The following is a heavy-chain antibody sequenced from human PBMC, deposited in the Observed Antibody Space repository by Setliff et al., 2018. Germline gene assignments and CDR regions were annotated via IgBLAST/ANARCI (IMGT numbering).Heavy chain of an antibody. CDR2: IYHSGSA. J-gene: IGHJ3*01. V-gene: IGHV4-30-4*08. Sequence: SETLSLTCTVSGDSISSGDYFWSWIRQPPGKGLEWIAYIYHSGSAYYNPSLKSRVTMSVDTSKNQFSLHQTSVTAADTAVYYCAREVGTSTSSDAFDVWGQGMMVTVSS. CDR1: GDSISSGDYF. D-gene: IGHD1-26*01. CDR3: AREVGTSTSSDAFDV.